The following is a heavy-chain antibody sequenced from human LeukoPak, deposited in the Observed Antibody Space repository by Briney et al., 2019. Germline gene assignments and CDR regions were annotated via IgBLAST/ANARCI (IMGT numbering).Heavy chain of an antibody. CDR3: ASHSGSWYGFDY. CDR2: IYTGAST. Sequence: GGSLRLSCAASGFTVSSNYMSWVRQAPGKGLEWVSVIYTGASTYYADSVEGRFTISRDNSKNALYLQMNSLRAEDTAVYYCASHSGSWYGFDYWGQGTLVTVSS. CDR1: GFTVSSNY. V-gene: IGHV3-53*01. D-gene: IGHD6-13*01. J-gene: IGHJ4*02.